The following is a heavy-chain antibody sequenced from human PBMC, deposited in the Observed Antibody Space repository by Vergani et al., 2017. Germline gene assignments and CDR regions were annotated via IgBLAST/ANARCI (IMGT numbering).Heavy chain of an antibody. CDR3: ARTTTVTTIYYYGMDV. CDR1: GGSISSYY. J-gene: IGHJ6*02. CDR2: IYYSGST. V-gene: IGHV4-59*01. D-gene: IGHD4-17*01. Sequence: QVQLQESGPGLVKPSETLSLTCTVSGGSISSYYWSGIRQPPGKGLEWIGYIYYSGSTNYNPSLKSRVTMSVDTSKNQFSLRLSSVTAAGTAVYYFARTTTVTTIYYYGMDVWGQGP.